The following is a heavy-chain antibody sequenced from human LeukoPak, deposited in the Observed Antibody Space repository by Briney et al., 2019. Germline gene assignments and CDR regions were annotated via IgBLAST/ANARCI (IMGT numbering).Heavy chain of an antibody. CDR1: GFTVSRDY. CDR2: IYSGGST. V-gene: IGHV3-66*01. J-gene: IGHJ4*02. D-gene: IGHD1-14*01. CDR3: ARVRASAGLDY. Sequence: GGSLRLSCAASGFTVSRDYMSWVRQAPGKGLEWVSIIYSGGSTYYADSVKGRFTISRDNSKNPLYLQMNSLSAEDTAVYYCARVRASAGLDYWGRGTLVTVSS.